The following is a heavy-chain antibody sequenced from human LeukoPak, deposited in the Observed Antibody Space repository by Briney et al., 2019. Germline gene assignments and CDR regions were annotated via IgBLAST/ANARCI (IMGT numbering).Heavy chain of an antibody. V-gene: IGHV4-34*01. CDR2: INHSGST. CDR3: ARAGVLIDY. Sequence: SETLSLTCAVYGGSFSGYFWSWIRQPPGKGLEWIGEINHSGSTNYNPSLKSRVTISVDTSKNQFSLKLSSVTAADTAVYYCARAGVLIDYWGQGTLVTVSS. D-gene: IGHD2-8*01. CDR1: GGSFSGYF. J-gene: IGHJ4*02.